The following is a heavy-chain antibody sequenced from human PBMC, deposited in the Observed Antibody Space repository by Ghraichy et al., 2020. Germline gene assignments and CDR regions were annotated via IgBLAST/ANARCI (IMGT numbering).Heavy chain of an antibody. CDR2: IFYSGST. CDR1: GGSVSTVGFY. J-gene: IGHJ3*02. D-gene: IGHD4-17*01. CDR3: AREDTVTTRAFDI. V-gene: IGHV4-31*03. Sequence: SETLSPTCTVSGGSVSTVGFYWSWIRQYPGKGLEWIGYIFYSGSTSYNPSLKSRVAISVDTSMNQFSLKLSSVTAADTAVYYCAREDTVTTRAFDIWGQGTMVTVSS.